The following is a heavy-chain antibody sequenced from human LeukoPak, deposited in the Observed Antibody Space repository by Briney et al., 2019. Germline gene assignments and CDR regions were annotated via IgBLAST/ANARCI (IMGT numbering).Heavy chain of an antibody. Sequence: SETLSLTCTVSGYSISSGYYWGWIRPPPGKGLEWIGSIYHSGSTYYNPSLKSRVTISVDTSKNQFSLKLSSVTAADTAVYYCARQTSWFGNFDYWGQGTLVTVSS. CDR3: ARQTSWFGNFDY. D-gene: IGHD3-10*01. CDR1: GYSISSGYY. V-gene: IGHV4-38-2*02. CDR2: IYHSGST. J-gene: IGHJ4*02.